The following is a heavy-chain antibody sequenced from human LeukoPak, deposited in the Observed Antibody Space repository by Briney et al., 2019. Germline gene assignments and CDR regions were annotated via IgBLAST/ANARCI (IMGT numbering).Heavy chain of an antibody. J-gene: IGHJ3*02. CDR1: GGSISTSSYH. Sequence: SETLSLTCTVSGGSISTSSYHWGWFRQPPGKALGCIGTIYYSGKTYYNPSLNSRVTISIHTSKNEFSLKLSSVTAADRAVYYCARSGPPAGRPDAFDIWGQGTMATVSS. CDR2: IYYSGKT. CDR3: ARSGPPAGRPDAFDI. D-gene: IGHD2-2*01. V-gene: IGHV4-39*07.